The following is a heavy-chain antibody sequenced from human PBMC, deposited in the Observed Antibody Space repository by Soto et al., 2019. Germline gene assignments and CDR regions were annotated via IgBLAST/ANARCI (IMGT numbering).Heavy chain of an antibody. V-gene: IGHV4-34*01. J-gene: IGHJ4*02. CDR2: INHSGST. Sequence: SETLSLTCAVYGGSFSGYYWSWIRQPPGKGLEWIGEINHSGSTNYNPSLKSRVTISVDTSKNQFSLKLSSVTAADTAVYYCARGRKTTPLIIGGDYDYWGQGTLVTVSS. CDR3: ARGRKTTPLIIGGDYDY. CDR1: GGSFSGYY. D-gene: IGHD4-17*01.